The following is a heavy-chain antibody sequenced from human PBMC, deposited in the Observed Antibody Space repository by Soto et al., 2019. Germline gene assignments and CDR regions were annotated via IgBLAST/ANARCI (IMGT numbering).Heavy chain of an antibody. J-gene: IGHJ5*02. CDR2: IKQDGSEK. V-gene: IGHV3-7*04. D-gene: IGHD1-26*01. CDR3: ARGWGLDP. CDR1: GFTFNSYW. Sequence: EVQLVESGGGLVQPGGSLRLSCAASGFTFNSYWMTWVRQAPGKGLEWVANIKQDGSEKYYVDSVKGRFTISRDNAKNSLYLQMNSLRAKDTAVYYCARGWGLDPWGQGPLVTVSS.